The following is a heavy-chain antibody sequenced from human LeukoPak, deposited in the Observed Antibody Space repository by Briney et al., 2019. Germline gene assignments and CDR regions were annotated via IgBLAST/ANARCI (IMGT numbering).Heavy chain of an antibody. Sequence: PGGSLRLSCAASGFPFNVQTMSWVRQAPGKGLDWMASMREDGTEIHYVDSVKGRFTISRDNSKDTLYLQMNSLRAEDTAVYYCAKRPSDYGDYVSYFDYWGQGTLVTVSS. V-gene: IGHV3-7*01. CDR2: MREDGTEI. J-gene: IGHJ4*02. CDR1: GFPFNVQT. CDR3: AKRPSDYGDYVSYFDY. D-gene: IGHD4-17*01.